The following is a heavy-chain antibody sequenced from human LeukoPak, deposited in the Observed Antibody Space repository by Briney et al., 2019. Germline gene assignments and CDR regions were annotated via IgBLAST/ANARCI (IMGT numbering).Heavy chain of an antibody. CDR2: IYYSGST. CDR3: ARIVGLPYNWFDP. CDR1: GGSIRSSYYY. J-gene: IGHJ5*02. Sequence: SETLSLTCTVSGGSIRSSYYYWSWIRQHPGKGLEWIGYIYYSGSTYYNPSLKSRVTISVDTSKNQFSLKLSSVTAADTAVYYCARIVGLPYNWFDPWGQGTLVTVSS. D-gene: IGHD3-22*01. V-gene: IGHV4-31*03.